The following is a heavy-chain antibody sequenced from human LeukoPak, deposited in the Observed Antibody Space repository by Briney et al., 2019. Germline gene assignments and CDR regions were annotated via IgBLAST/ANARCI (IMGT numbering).Heavy chain of an antibody. CDR1: GFTLSGYS. CDR2: ITSSSSAI. Sequence: GGALRLSCAASGFTLSGYSMNWVRQAPGKGLGWVSYITSSSSAIYYADSVKGRFTISRDNAKNSLYLQMNSLRAEDTAVYYCARVRGSYHFDYWGQGTLVTVSS. D-gene: IGHD1-26*01. J-gene: IGHJ4*02. CDR3: ARVRGSYHFDY. V-gene: IGHV3-48*01.